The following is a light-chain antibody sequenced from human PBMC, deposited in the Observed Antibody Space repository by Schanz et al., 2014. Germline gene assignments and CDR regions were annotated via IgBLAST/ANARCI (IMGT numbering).Light chain of an antibody. Sequence: QSVLTQPPSVSGAPGQTVTISCTGSSSNIGANYDVHWYQQLPGTAPKVLIYENTNRPSGVPDRFSGSKSGTSAALAISGLRSEEEADYYWAVWDDSLSAWVFGGGARLT. J-gene: IGLJ3*02. CDR1: SSNIGANYD. V-gene: IGLV1-40*01. CDR3: AVWDDSLSAWV. CDR2: ENT.